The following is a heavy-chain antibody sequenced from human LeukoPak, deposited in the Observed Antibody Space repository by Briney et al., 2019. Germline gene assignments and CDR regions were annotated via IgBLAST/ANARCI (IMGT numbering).Heavy chain of an antibody. CDR1: GYTFTGYY. J-gene: IGHJ4*02. Sequence: ASVKVSCKASGYTFTGYYMHWVRQAPGQGLEWMGWINPNSGGTNYAQKFQGRVTMTRDTSISTAYMELSRLRSDDTAVYYCARDKDFGVVIAFDYWGQGTLVTVSS. D-gene: IGHD3-3*01. CDR3: ARDKDFGVVIAFDY. V-gene: IGHV1-2*02. CDR2: INPNSGGT.